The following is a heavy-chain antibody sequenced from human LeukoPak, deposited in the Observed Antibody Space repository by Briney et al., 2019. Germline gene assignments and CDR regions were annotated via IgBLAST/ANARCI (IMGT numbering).Heavy chain of an antibody. Sequence: GASVKVSCKASGYTFTGYYMHWVRQAPGQGLEWMGWINPNSGGTNYAQKFQGRVTMTRDTSISTAYMELSRLRPDDTAVYYCARGRCSGGSCYAVEDAFDIWGQGTMVTVSS. CDR1: GYTFTGYY. CDR2: INPNSGGT. CDR3: ARGRCSGGSCYAVEDAFDI. J-gene: IGHJ3*02. V-gene: IGHV1-2*02. D-gene: IGHD2-15*01.